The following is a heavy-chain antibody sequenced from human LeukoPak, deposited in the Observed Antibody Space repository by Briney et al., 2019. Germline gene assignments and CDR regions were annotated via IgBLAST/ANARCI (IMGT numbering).Heavy chain of an antibody. V-gene: IGHV3-7*01. CDR3: ARDFFSGWYDHDAFDI. Sequence: GGSLRLSCAASGFTFSTYWMNWVRQAPGKGLEWVANIKQDGSERNYVDSVKGRFTISRDNAKNSLYLQMNSLRAEDTAVYYCARDFFSGWYDHDAFDIWGQGTMVTVSS. CDR2: IKQDGSER. D-gene: IGHD6-19*01. J-gene: IGHJ3*02. CDR1: GFTFSTYW.